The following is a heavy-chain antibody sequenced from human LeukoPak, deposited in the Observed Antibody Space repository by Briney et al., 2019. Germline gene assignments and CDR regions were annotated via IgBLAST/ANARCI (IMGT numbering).Heavy chain of an antibody. J-gene: IGHJ4*02. CDR3: ARGRYYDILTGYYTVFDY. D-gene: IGHD3-9*01. V-gene: IGHV3-7*01. CDR2: INHNGNVN. Sequence: GGSLRLSCAASGFTFSSYWMNWARQAPGKGLEWVASINHNGNVNYYVDSVKGRFTISRDNAKNSLYLQMSNLRAEDTAVYYCARGRYYDILTGYYTVFDYWGQGTLVTVSS. CDR1: GFTFSSYW.